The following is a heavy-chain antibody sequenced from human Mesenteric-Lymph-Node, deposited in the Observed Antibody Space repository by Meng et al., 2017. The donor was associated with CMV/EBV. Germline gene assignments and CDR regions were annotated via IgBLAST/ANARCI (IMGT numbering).Heavy chain of an antibody. D-gene: IGHD2-2*01. CDR2: ISGNGMSI. Sequence: GESLKISCAASGFTFSDYYMNWIRQAPGKGLEWVAYISGNGMSIDYADSAKGRFTISRDNAKNSLYLQVNSLGAEDTAVYYCARDRGGDCSSTSCYLNGMDLWGQGTAVTVSS. CDR1: GFTFSDYY. CDR3: ARDRGGDCSSTSCYLNGMDL. V-gene: IGHV3-11*04. J-gene: IGHJ6*02.